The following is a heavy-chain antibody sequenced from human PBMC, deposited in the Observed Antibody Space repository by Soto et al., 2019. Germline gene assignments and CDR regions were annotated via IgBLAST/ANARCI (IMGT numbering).Heavy chain of an antibody. CDR2: INPNSGNT. Sequence: QVQVEQSGAEVKKPGASVKVSCKTSGYTFSGYYMHWVRQAPGQGLEWMGWINPNSGNTDYAQKFRGRVTMTRDPSITTAYMELTSLRSDDTSIYYCARDLRGYSNWFAPWGQGTLVTVSS. V-gene: IGHV1-2*02. CDR1: GYTFSGYY. J-gene: IGHJ5*02. CDR3: ARDLRGYSNWFAP. D-gene: IGHD3-22*01.